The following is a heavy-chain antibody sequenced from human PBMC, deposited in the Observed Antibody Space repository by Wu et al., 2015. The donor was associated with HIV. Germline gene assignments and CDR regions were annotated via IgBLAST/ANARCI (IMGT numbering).Heavy chain of an antibody. J-gene: IGHJ6*03. V-gene: IGHV1-18*01. CDR2: ISAYNGNT. CDR3: ARSEYCSSTSCYGYYYYMDV. Sequence: QVQLVQSGAEVKKPGASVKVSCKASGYTFTSYGISWVRQAPGQGLEWMGWISAYNGNTNYAQKFQGRVTMTTDTSTSTAYMELRSLRSDDTAMYYCARSEYCSSTSCYGYYYYMDVWARTDGHRLL. D-gene: IGHD2-2*01. CDR1: GYTFTSYG.